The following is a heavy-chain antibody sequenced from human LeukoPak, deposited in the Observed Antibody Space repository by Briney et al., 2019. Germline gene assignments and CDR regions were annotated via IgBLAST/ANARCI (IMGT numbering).Heavy chain of an antibody. V-gene: IGHV4-59*08. CDR1: GGSISSYY. Sequence: PSETLSLTCTVSGGSISSYYWSWIRQPPGKGLEWIGYIYYSGSTNYNPSLKSRVTISVDTSKNQFSLKLSSVTAADTALYYCARLGIAAAGYYHYDMDVWGQGTTVTVSS. D-gene: IGHD6-13*01. CDR2: IYYSGST. CDR3: ARLGIAAAGYYHYDMDV. J-gene: IGHJ6*02.